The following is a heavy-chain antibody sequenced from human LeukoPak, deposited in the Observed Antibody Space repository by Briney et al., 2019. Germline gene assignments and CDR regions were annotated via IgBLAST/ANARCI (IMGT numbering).Heavy chain of an antibody. D-gene: IGHD6-19*01. CDR2: IYPVEPDS. Sequence: EALKISCKGSGYSFTNFWIGWVRPMPGKGLEWMGIIYPVEPDSRYRPSFQGQVTMSADKSTTTAYLQWSSLKTSDPAMYYCARYGSSGWPYFDYWGQGTLVTVSS. V-gene: IGHV5-51*01. CDR3: ARYGSSGWPYFDY. J-gene: IGHJ4*02. CDR1: GYSFTNFW.